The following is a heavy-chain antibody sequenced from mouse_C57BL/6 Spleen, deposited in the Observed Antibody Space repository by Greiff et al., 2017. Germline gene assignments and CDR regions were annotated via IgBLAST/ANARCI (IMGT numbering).Heavy chain of an antibody. J-gene: IGHJ2*01. Sequence: EVKLVESGGGLVKPGGSLKLSCAASGFTFSSYAMSWVRQTPEKRLEWVATISDGGSYTYYPDNVKGRFTISRDNAKNNLYLQMSHLKSEDTAMYYCARERAYYYGSSYQYYFDYWGQGTTLTVSS. CDR2: ISDGGSYT. D-gene: IGHD1-1*01. CDR1: GFTFSSYA. V-gene: IGHV5-4*01. CDR3: ARERAYYYGSSYQYYFDY.